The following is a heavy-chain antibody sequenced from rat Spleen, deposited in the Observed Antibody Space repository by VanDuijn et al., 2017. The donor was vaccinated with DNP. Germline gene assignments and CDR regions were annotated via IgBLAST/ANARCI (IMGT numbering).Heavy chain of an antibody. D-gene: IGHD1-12*02. CDR3: ARGIYYYDGSYYYAMDA. CDR2: INSAGNT. Sequence: EVQLQESGPGLVKLSQSLSLTCSVTGYSITSSYRWNWIRKFPGNKLEWMGSINSAGNTKYNPSLKSRISITRDTPKNQFFLQVNSVTTEDTATYYCARGIYYYDGSYYYAMDAWGQGTSVTVSS. CDR1: GYSITSSYR. V-gene: IGHV3-3*01. J-gene: IGHJ4*01.